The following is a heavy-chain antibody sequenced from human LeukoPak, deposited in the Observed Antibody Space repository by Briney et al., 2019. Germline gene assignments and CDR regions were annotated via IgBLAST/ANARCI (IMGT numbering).Heavy chain of an antibody. CDR2: INPSGGST. CDR1: GYTFTSYY. J-gene: IGHJ3*02. V-gene: IGHV1-46*01. Sequence: ASVKVPCKASGYTFTSYYMHWVRQAPGQGLEWMGIINPSGGSTSYAQKFQGRVTMTRDTSTSTVYMELSSLRSEDTAVYYCARGYCSSTSCYGIRDAFDIWGQGTMVTVSS. D-gene: IGHD2-2*01. CDR3: ARGYCSSTSCYGIRDAFDI.